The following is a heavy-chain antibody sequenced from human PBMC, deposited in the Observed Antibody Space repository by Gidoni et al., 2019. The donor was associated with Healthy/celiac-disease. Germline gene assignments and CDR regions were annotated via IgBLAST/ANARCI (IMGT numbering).Heavy chain of an antibody. CDR3: ARGGLAYDSSRPNWFDP. Sequence: QVQLVQSGAEVKQPGSSVKVTCQASGGPFSSYAISWVRQSPGQGIEWMGVITPIFGTANYAQKFQGRVSITADESTSTAYMELSSLRSEDTAVYYCARGGLAYDSSRPNWFDPWGQGTLVTVSS. J-gene: IGHJ5*02. CDR1: GGPFSSYA. CDR2: ITPIFGTA. V-gene: IGHV1-69*01. D-gene: IGHD6-13*01.